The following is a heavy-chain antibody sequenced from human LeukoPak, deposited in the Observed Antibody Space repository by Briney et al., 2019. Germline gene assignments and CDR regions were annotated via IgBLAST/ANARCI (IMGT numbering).Heavy chain of an antibody. CDR3: AKDMGYGGNYKYYFDY. V-gene: IGHV3-23*01. Sequence: GGSLRLSCAASGFTFSSYAMSWVRQAPGKGLEWVSAISGSGGSTYYADSVKGRFTISRDNSKNSLYLQMNSLRAEDTALYYCAKDMGYGGNYKYYFDYWGQGALVTVSS. CDR1: GFTFSSYA. D-gene: IGHD4-23*01. CDR2: ISGSGGST. J-gene: IGHJ4*02.